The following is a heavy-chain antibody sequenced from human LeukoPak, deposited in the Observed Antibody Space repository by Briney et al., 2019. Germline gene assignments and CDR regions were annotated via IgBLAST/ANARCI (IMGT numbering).Heavy chain of an antibody. Sequence: PGGSLRLSCAASGFTFRDYYMSWIRQAPGKGLEWVGRIKSKTDGGTTDYAAPVKGRFTISRDDSKNTLYLQMNSLKTEDTAVYYCTTTVLRYFDWLAPEDNWFDPWGQGTLVTVSS. CDR1: GFTFRDYY. J-gene: IGHJ5*02. D-gene: IGHD3-9*01. V-gene: IGHV3-15*01. CDR2: IKSKTDGGTT. CDR3: TTTVLRYFDWLAPEDNWFDP.